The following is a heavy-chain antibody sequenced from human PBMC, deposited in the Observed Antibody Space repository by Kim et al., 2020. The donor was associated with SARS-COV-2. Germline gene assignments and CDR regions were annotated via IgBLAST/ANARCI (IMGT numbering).Heavy chain of an antibody. CDR2: IYTSGST. CDR1: GGSISSGSYY. V-gene: IGHV4-61*02. CDR3: ARVSRYYDSLPYAFDI. J-gene: IGHJ3*02. D-gene: IGHD3-22*01. Sequence: SETLSLTCTVSGGSISSGSYYWSWIRQPAGKGLEWIGRIYTSGSTNYNPSLKSRVTISVDTSKNQFSLKLSSVTAADTAVYYCARVSRYYDSLPYAFDIWGQGTMVTVSS.